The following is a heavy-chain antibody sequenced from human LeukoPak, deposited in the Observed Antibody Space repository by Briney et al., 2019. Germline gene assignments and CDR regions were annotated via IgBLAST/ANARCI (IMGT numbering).Heavy chain of an antibody. CDR1: GGSVNSNDPY. CDR2: IYYRGNT. CDR3: ASKEPFYDVLTGYYGGTFDI. D-gene: IGHD3-9*01. Sequence: SQTLSLTCSVPGGSVNSNDPYGSWVRQSPGRGLEWIGSIYYRGNTYYSPSLESRVSMSMDVPRNQFSLQMTSVTAADTAAYYCASKEPFYDVLTGYYGGTFDIWGQGTMVTVSS. V-gene: IGHV4-30-4*01. J-gene: IGHJ3*02.